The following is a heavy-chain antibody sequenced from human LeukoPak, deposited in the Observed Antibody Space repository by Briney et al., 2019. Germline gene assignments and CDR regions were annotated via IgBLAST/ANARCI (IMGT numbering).Heavy chain of an antibody. CDR3: ARESGNGYSSGWYPYYYYGMDV. CDR1: GFTFSSYA. D-gene: IGHD6-19*01. V-gene: IGHV3-30-3*01. Sequence: GGSLRLSCAASGFTFSSYAMHWVRQAPGKGLEWVAVISYDGSNKYYADSMKGRFTISRDNSKNTLYLQMNSLRAEDTAVYYCARESGNGYSSGWYPYYYYGMDVWGQGTTVTVSS. CDR2: ISYDGSNK. J-gene: IGHJ6*02.